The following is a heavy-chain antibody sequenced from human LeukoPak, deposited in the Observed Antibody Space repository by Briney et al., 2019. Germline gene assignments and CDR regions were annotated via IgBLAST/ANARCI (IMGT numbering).Heavy chain of an antibody. CDR3: ARDSNELPYYGSGNRPDY. V-gene: IGHV3-33*01. J-gene: IGHJ4*02. CDR2: IWYDGSNK. Sequence: PGRSLRLSCAASGFTFGSYGMHWVRQAPGKGLEWVAVIWYDGSNKYYADSVKGRFTISRDNSKNTLYLQMNSLRAEDTAVYYCARDSNELPYYGSGNRPDYWGQGTLVTVSS. CDR1: GFTFGSYG. D-gene: IGHD3-10*01.